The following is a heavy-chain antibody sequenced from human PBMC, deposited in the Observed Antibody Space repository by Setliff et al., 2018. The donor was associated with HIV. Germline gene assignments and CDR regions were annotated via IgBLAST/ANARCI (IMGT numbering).Heavy chain of an antibody. J-gene: IGHJ4*02. Sequence: GGSLRLSCAASGFTFSDYYMSWVRQAPGKGLEWLSYISSSGTTTYYADSVKGRFTISRDNAKNSLYLQMNSLRAEDTAMYYCARDWRSGYDLNFDYWGQGTLVTVSS. CDR1: GFTFSDYY. D-gene: IGHD5-12*01. V-gene: IGHV3-11*04. CDR2: ISSSGTTT. CDR3: ARDWRSGYDLNFDY.